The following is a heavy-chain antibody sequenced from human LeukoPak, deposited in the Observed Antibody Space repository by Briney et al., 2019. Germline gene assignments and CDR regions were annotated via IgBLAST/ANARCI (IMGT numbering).Heavy chain of an antibody. J-gene: IGHJ6*02. CDR2: IYYSGST. CDR3: ARGPHYFYYGMDV. Sequence: PSETLSLTCTVSGVSISSGDYYWSWLRQPPGKGLEWIGYIYYSGSTYYNPSLKSRVTISVDTSKNQLSLKLSSVTAADTAVYYCARGPHYFYYGMDVWGQGTTVTVSS. V-gene: IGHV4-30-4*01. CDR1: GVSISSGDYY.